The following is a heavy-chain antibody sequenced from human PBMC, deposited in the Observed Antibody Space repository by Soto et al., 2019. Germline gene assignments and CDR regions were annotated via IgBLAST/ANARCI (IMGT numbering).Heavy chain of an antibody. V-gene: IGHV1-3*01. J-gene: IGHJ4*02. CDR2: INGGNGNT. CDR3: ARDRNPYIYDKSGFFYADY. D-gene: IGHD3-22*01. CDR1: GYTFSSYV. Sequence: QVQVVQSGAEVKKPGASVKVSCKTSGYTFSSYVIHWVRQAPGQRPEWMGWINGGNGNTKFSQKFQDRVTLTRDTSXXXXXMELXXXXSXXXAXXXCARDRNPYIYDKSGFFYADYWGQGTLVTVSS.